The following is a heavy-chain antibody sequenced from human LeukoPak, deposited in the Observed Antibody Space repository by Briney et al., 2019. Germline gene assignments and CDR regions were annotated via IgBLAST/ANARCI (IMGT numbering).Heavy chain of an antibody. CDR1: GYTFTSYG. CDR3: ARDKYSGSYYGDY. J-gene: IGHJ4*02. CDR2: ISAYNGNT. V-gene: IGHV1-18*01. Sequence: ASVKVSCKASGYTFTSYGISWGRQAPGQGLEWMGWISAYNGNTNYAQRLQSRVTMTTDTSTSTAYMELRSLRSDDTAVYYCARDKYSGSYYGDYWGQGTLVTVSS. D-gene: IGHD1-26*01.